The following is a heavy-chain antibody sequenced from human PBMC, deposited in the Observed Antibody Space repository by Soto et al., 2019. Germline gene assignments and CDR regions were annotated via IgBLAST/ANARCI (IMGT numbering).Heavy chain of an antibody. V-gene: IGHV3-53*02. CDR3: ARDRVLTGTTTYGMDV. D-gene: IGHD1-20*01. Sequence: EVQLVETGGGLIQPGGSLRLSCAASGFTVSSNYMSWVRQAPGKGLEWVSVIYSGGSTYYADSVKGRFTISRDNSKNTRYLQMNSLRAEDTAVYYCARDRVLTGTTTYGMDVWGQGTTVTVSS. CDR2: IYSGGST. J-gene: IGHJ6*02. CDR1: GFTVSSNY.